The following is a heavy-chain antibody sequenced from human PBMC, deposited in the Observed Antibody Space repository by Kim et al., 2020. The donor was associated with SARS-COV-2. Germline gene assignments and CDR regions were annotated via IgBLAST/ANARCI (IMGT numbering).Heavy chain of an antibody. D-gene: IGHD1-7*01. CDR3: ARDGTATTSDAFDI. Sequence: SQKFQGRVTITRDTSASTAYMELSSLRSEDTAVYYCARDGTATTSDAFDIWGQGTMVTVSS. J-gene: IGHJ3*02. V-gene: IGHV1-3*01.